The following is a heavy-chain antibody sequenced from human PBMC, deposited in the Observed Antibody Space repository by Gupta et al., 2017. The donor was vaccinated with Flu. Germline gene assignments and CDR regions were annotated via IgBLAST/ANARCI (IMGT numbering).Heavy chain of an antibody. J-gene: IGHJ4*02. CDR1: GCSVSSRIYS. Sequence: QLQLQESGPGLVKPSETLSLTCTVSGCSVSSRIYSWGWIRQPPGRGLEWIGSIYSGGRTYYNPSLKSRVTISVETSMNHLSLRLDSVTAADTAVYFCARLLRGDGDDNDWGQGTLVTVSS. V-gene: IGHV4-39*02. CDR3: ARLLRGDGDDND. D-gene: IGHD2-21*01. CDR2: IYSGGRT.